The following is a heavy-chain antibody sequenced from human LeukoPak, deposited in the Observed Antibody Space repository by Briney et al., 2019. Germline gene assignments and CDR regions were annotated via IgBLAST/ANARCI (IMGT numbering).Heavy chain of an antibody. V-gene: IGHV3-48*02. CDR2: ISSISGTI. CDR3: ARGPLPGYDFWSGYYFDY. J-gene: IGHJ4*02. Sequence: GSLRLSCAASGFSFSSYSMNWVRQAPGKGLEWVAYISSISGTIYYGDSVKGRFTISRDNAKKALYMQMNSLRDEDTAVYYCARGPLPGYDFWSGYYFDYWGQGTLVTVSS. D-gene: IGHD3-3*01. CDR1: GFSFSSYS.